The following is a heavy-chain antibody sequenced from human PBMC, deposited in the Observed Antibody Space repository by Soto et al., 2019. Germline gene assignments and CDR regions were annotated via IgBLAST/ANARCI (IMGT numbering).Heavy chain of an antibody. V-gene: IGHV3-30*18. D-gene: IGHD3-22*01. CDR3: AKDQSFDSSGYYGPLGY. J-gene: IGHJ4*02. Sequence: GGSLRLSCAASGFTFSSYGMHWVRQAPGKGLEWVAVISYDGSNKYYADSVKGRFTISRDNSKNTLYLQMNSLRAEDTAVYYCAKDQSFDSSGYYGPLGYWGQGTLVTVSS. CDR1: GFTFSSYG. CDR2: ISYDGSNK.